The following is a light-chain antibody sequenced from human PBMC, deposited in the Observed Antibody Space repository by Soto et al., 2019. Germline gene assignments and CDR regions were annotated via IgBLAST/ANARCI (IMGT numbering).Light chain of an antibody. CDR1: QSVSSSY. V-gene: IGKV3-20*01. CDR3: QQYGRSPLT. Sequence: EIVLTQSPGTLSLSPGERATLSCRASQSVSSSYLAWYQQKPGQAPRLLIYGASSRATGIPDMFSGSGSGTDFTLTIIGLAPEDVAVYYCQQYGRSPLTFGGGTNVESK. CDR2: GAS. J-gene: IGKJ4*01.